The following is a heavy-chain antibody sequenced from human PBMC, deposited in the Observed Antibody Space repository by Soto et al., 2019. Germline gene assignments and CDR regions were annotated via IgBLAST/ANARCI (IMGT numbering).Heavy chain of an antibody. CDR1: GYTFTSYG. J-gene: IGHJ4*02. Sequence: ASVNVSCKASGYTFTSYGISWVRQAPGQGPEWMGWISAYNGNTNYAQKLQGRVTMTTDTSTSTAYMELRSLRSDDTAVYYCARATLVAGLDYWGQGTLVTVSS. D-gene: IGHD6-19*01. CDR2: ISAYNGNT. V-gene: IGHV1-18*01. CDR3: ARATLVAGLDY.